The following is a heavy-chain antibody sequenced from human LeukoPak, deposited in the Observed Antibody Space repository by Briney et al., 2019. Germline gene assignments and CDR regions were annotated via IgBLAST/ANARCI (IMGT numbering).Heavy chain of an antibody. CDR2: IYYSGST. J-gene: IGHJ4*02. V-gene: IGHV4-39*01. D-gene: IGHD1-14*01. CDR3: ARLYNDPGTLTYFDY. Sequence: PSETLSLTCTVSGGSISSSSYYWGWIRQPPGKWLEWIGSIYYSGSTYYNPSLKSRVTISVDTSKNQFSLKLSSVTAADTAVYYCARLYNDPGTLTYFDYWGQGTLVTVSS. CDR1: GGSISSSSYY.